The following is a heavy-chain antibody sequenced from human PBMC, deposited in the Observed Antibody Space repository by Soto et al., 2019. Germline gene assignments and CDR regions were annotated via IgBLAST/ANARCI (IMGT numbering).Heavy chain of an antibody. CDR2: IYYSGGT. D-gene: IGHD2-15*01. CDR3: ARRYGGTFDY. CDR1: GGSISNYY. J-gene: IGHJ4*02. Sequence: QVQLQESGPGLVKPSETLSLTCTVSGGSISNYYWSWIRQPPGKGLEWIGYIYYSGGTNYNPSLRSRVTISVDTPKNQFSLKLSSVTAADTAVYYCARRYGGTFDYWGQGTLVTVSS. V-gene: IGHV4-59*08.